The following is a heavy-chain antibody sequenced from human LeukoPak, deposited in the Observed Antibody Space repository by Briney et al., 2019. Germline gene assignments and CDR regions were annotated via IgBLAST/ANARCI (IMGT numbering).Heavy chain of an antibody. CDR2: IYYSGST. J-gene: IGHJ5*02. CDR1: GGSISSYY. CDR3: ARDCSSTSCYLGFDP. V-gene: IGHV4-59*01. D-gene: IGHD2-2*01. Sequence: PSETLSLTCTVSGGSISSYYWSWIRQPLGKGLEWIGYIYYSGSTNYNPSLKSRVTISVDTSKNQFSLKLSSVTAADTAVYYCARDCSSTSCYLGFDPWGQGTLVTVSS.